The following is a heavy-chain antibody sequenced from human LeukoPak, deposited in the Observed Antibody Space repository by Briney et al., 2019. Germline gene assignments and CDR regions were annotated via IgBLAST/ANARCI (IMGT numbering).Heavy chain of an antibody. CDR1: GFTFSSYW. J-gene: IGHJ4*02. Sequence: GGSLRLSCAASGFTFSSYWMHWVRQAPGKGLVWVSRIKSDGSTRYADSVKGRFTISRDNAKNSLYLQMNSLRAEDTAVYYCARSYYYDSSGHYWGQGALVTVSS. V-gene: IGHV3-74*01. CDR3: ARSYYYDSSGHY. D-gene: IGHD3-22*01. CDR2: IKSDGST.